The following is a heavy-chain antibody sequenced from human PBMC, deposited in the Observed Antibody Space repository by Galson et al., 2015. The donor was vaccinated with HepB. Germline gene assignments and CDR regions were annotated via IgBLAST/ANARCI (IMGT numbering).Heavy chain of an antibody. V-gene: IGHV1-18*01. D-gene: IGHD5-12*01. J-gene: IGHJ4*02. CDR3: ARGGVATIGGPTFDY. Sequence: SVKVSCKASGYTFSTYGISWVRQAPGQGLEWMGRIIGYNGNTNYAQRFQGRVTMTTDTSTSTVYMEVRSLRYDDTAVYYCARGGVATIGGPTFDYWGKGTPVTVSS. CDR2: IIGYNGNT. CDR1: GYTFSTYG.